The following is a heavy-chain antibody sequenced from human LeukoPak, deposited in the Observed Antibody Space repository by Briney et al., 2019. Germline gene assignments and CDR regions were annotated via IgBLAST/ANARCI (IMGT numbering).Heavy chain of an antibody. CDR1: GGSISSSSYY. V-gene: IGHV4-39*01. Sequence: NPSETLSLTCTVSGGSISSSSYYWGWLRQPPGKGLEWIGSIYYSGSTYYNPSLKSQVTISVDTSKNQFSLKLSSVTAADTAVYYCARLLRYFDWLSSLNPFDYWGQGTLVTVSS. D-gene: IGHD3-9*01. J-gene: IGHJ4*02. CDR2: IYYSGST. CDR3: ARLLRYFDWLSSLNPFDY.